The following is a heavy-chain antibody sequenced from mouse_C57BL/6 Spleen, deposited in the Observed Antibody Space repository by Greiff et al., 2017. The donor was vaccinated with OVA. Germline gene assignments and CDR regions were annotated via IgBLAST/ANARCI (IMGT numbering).Heavy chain of an antibody. Sequence: VKLQESGPELVKPGASVKISCKASGYAFSSSWMNWVQQRPGKGLEWIGRIYPGDGDTNYNGKFTGKATLTADKSSSTAYMQLSSLTSEDSAVYFCAREPSNWDVNAMDYWGQGTSVTVSS. D-gene: IGHD4-1*02. V-gene: IGHV1-82*01. CDR2: IYPGDGDT. J-gene: IGHJ4*01. CDR1: GYAFSSSW. CDR3: AREPSNWDVNAMDY.